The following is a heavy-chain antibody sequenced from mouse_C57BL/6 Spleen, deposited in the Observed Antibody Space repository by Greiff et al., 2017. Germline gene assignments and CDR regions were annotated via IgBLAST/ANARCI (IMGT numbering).Heavy chain of an antibody. D-gene: IGHD1-1*01. CDR3: ARDLLLRLRYFDV. Sequence: VKLMESGAELMKPGASVTLSCKATGYTFTGYWIEWVKQRPGHGLEWIGEILPGSGSTNYNEKFKGKATFTADTSSNTAYMQLSSLTTEDSAIYYCARDLLLRLRYFDVWGTGTTVTVSS. CDR1: GYTFTGYW. V-gene: IGHV1-9*01. J-gene: IGHJ1*03. CDR2: ILPGSGST.